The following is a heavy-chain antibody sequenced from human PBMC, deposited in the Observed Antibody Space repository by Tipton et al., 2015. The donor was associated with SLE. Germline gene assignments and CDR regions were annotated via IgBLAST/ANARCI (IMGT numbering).Heavy chain of an antibody. D-gene: IGHD3-9*01. V-gene: IGHV3-21*03. J-gene: IGHJ6*02. CDR2: ISSSSSYI. Sequence: SLRLSCAASGFTFSSYSMNWVRQAPGKGLEWVSSISSSSSYIYYADSVKGRLTISRDNAKNSLYLQMNSLRAEDTAVYYCAGELRYFDWLSPSYGMDVWGQGTTVTVSS. CDR3: AGELRYFDWLSPSYGMDV. CDR1: GFTFSSYS.